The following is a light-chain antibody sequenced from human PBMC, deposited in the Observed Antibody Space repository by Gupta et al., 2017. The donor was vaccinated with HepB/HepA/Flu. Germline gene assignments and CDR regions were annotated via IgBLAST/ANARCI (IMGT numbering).Light chain of an antibody. Sequence: SSVLTQPPSVSVAPGKTARIPCGGNNIGSKSVHWYQQKPGQAPVLVVYDDTDRPSGIPERFSGSNSGNTATLTISRVEAADEADYSCQVWDSSGVRYVFGAGTKVTVL. CDR3: QVWDSSGVRYV. CDR1: NIGSKS. V-gene: IGLV3-21*03. CDR2: DDT. J-gene: IGLJ1*01.